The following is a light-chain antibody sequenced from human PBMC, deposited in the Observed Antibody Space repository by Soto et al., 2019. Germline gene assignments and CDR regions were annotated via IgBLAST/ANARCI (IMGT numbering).Light chain of an antibody. J-gene: IGLJ1*01. V-gene: IGLV2-14*01. CDR2: DVS. CDR1: SSDVGGYNY. CDR3: SSYTSSSTPYV. Sequence: QSVLTQPASVSGSPGQSITISSTGTSSDVGGYNYVSWYQQHPGKAPKLMIYDVSNRPSGVSNRFSGSKSGNTASLTISGLQAEDEADYYCSSYTSSSTPYVFGTGTQLTVL.